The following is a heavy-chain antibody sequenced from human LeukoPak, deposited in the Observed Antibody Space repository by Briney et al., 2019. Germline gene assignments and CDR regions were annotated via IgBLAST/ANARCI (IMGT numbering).Heavy chain of an antibody. CDR1: GYTFTGYY. J-gene: IGHJ4*02. CDR2: INPNSGGT. CDR3: ARELRFLEWSIY. Sequence: ASVKVTCKASGYTFTGYYMHWVRQAPGQGLEWMGWINPNSGGTNYAQKFQGRVTMTRDTSISTAYMELSRLRSDDTAVYYCARELRFLEWSIYWGQGTLVTVSS. V-gene: IGHV1-2*02. D-gene: IGHD3-3*01.